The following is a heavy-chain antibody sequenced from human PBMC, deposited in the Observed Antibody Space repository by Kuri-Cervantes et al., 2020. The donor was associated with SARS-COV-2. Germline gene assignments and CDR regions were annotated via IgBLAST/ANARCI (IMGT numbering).Heavy chain of an antibody. CDR3: ATRTVTYYYGMDV. CDR1: GFTFSGHW. V-gene: IGHV3-74*01. CDR2: INPDGSYT. J-gene: IGHJ6*02. Sequence: GESLKISCAASGFTFSGHWIHWVRQAPGKGLVWVSRINPDGSYTNNADSVKGRFTLSRDNSKNTLYLQMNSLRAEDTAVYYCATRTVTYYYGMDVWGQGTTVTVSS. D-gene: IGHD4-17*01.